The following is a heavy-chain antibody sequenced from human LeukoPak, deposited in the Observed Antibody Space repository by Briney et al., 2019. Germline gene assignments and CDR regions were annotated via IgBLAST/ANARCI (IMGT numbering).Heavy chain of an antibody. J-gene: IGHJ6*03. CDR3: TSDRETGTTLGAFYYYYYYMDV. V-gene: IGHV3-73*01. D-gene: IGHD1-1*01. CDR2: IRSKANSYAT. CDR1: GFTFSGSA. Sequence: TGGSLRLSCAASGFTFSGSAMHWVRQASGKGLEWVGRIRSKANSYATAYAASVKGRFTISRDDSKNTAYLQMNSLKTEDTAVYYCTSDRETGTTLGAFYYYYYYMDVWGKGTTVTVSS.